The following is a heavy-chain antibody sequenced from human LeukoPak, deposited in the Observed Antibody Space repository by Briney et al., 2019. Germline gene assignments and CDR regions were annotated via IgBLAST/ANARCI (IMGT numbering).Heavy chain of an antibody. CDR2: IIPILGIA. CDR3: ARVSGIAAAGANADFDY. V-gene: IGHV1-69*04. D-gene: IGHD6-13*01. J-gene: IGHJ4*02. CDR1: GGTFSSYA. Sequence: SVKVSCKASGGTFSSYAISWVRQAPGQGLEWMGRIIPILGIANYAQKFQGRVTMTRDTSTSTVYMELSSLRSEDTAVYYCARVSGIAAAGANADFDYWGQGTLVTVSS.